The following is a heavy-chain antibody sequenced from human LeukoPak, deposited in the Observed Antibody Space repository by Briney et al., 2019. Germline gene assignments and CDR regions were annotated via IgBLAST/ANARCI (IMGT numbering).Heavy chain of an antibody. CDR3: ARMNGGDFDY. J-gene: IGHJ4*02. CDR1: GFTFSSYS. D-gene: IGHD3-16*01. Sequence: GGSLRLYCAASGFTFSSYSMNWDRQAPGKGLEWVSSISSSSSYIYYADSVKGRFTISRDNAKNSLYLQMNSLRAEDTAVYYCARMNGGDFDYWGQGTLVTVSS. V-gene: IGHV3-21*01. CDR2: ISSSSSYI.